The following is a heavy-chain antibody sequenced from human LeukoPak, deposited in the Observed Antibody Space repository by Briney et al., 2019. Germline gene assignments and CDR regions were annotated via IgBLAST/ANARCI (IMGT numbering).Heavy chain of an antibody. CDR3: AKDVASGSYWDGLFDY. D-gene: IGHD1-26*01. Sequence: TGGSLRLSCAASGFTFSSYAMSWVRQAPGKGLEWVSAISGSGGSTYYADSVKGRFTISRDNSKNTLYLQMNSLRAEDTAVYYCAKDVASGSYWDGLFDYWGQGTLVTVSS. CDR2: ISGSGGST. J-gene: IGHJ4*02. CDR1: GFTFSSYA. V-gene: IGHV3-23*01.